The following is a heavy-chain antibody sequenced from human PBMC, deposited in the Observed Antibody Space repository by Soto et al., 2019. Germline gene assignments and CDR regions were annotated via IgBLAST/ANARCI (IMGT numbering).Heavy chain of an antibody. CDR1: GYTFSNYD. J-gene: IGHJ4*02. V-gene: IGHV1-8*01. CDR2: MNPKSGNT. Sequence: QVQLVQSGAEVKKPGASVKVSCKASGYTFSNYDINWVRQATGQGREWMGWMNPKSGNTGFAQQCQGRVTMTRNTAIGTAYMELSSLRFEGTSVYYCAIGWGSIDYWGQGTLVTVSS. D-gene: IGHD3-16*01. CDR3: AIGWGSIDY.